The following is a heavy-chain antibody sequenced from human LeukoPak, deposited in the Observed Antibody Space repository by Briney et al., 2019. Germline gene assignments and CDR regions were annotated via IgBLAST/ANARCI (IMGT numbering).Heavy chain of an antibody. V-gene: IGHV3-21*01. CDR3: AKGDKMLTWRRTYNRFDP. D-gene: IGHD3-16*01. Sequence: GGSLRLSCAASGFTFSSYEMNWVRQAPGKGLEWVSSITSSSSYIYYADSVKGRFTISRDNAKNSLYLQMNSLRAEDTAVYYCAKGDKMLTWRRTYNRFDPWGRGTLVTVSS. CDR1: GFTFSSYE. CDR2: ITSSSSYI. J-gene: IGHJ5*02.